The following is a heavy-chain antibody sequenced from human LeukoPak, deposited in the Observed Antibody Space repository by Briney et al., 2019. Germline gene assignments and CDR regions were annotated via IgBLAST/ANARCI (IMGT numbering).Heavy chain of an antibody. V-gene: IGHV3-74*03. J-gene: IGHJ5*02. CDR2: IYSDGRSL. CDR3: ARRGALYYYGSMWFDP. CDR1: GFTFTGYW. D-gene: IGHD3-10*01. Sequence: GGSLRLSCAGSGFTFTGYWMHWVRQAPGKGLVWISRIYSDGRSLTYADSVMGRFTISRDNAKNMLYLQMNSLRAEDTAVYYCARRGALYYYGSMWFDPWGQGTLVTVSS.